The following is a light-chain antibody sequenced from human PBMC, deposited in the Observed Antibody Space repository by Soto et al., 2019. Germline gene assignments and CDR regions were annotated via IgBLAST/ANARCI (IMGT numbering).Light chain of an antibody. CDR2: DAS. V-gene: IGKV3-11*01. Sequence: EIVLTQSPATLSLSPGERATLSCRASQSVSSYLAWYQQKPGQAPRLLIYDASNRATGIPARFSGSGSGTDFTLTISSLQSEDFAVYYCQQYDKWPPSNTFGQGTKLEIK. J-gene: IGKJ2*01. CDR1: QSVSSY. CDR3: QQYDKWPPSNT.